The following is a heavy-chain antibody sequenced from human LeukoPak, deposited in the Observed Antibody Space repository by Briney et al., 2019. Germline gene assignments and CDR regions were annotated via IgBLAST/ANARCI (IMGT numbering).Heavy chain of an antibody. J-gene: IGHJ4*02. CDR3: DQTTGWPGFDY. CDR1: GVSINRFY. V-gene: IGHV4-4*09. D-gene: IGHD1-1*01. CDR2: IYSGVPT. Sequence: PSETLSLTCTTSGVSINRFYWSWVRQPPGKGLEWIGNIYSGVPTYFNPSLKSRVTISVDTSKNQFSLNLTSVTAADTAMYYCDQTTGWPGFDYWGQGILVTVSS.